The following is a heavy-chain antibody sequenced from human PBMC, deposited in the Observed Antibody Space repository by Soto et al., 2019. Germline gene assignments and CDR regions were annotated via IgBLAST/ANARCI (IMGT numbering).Heavy chain of an antibody. D-gene: IGHD2-2*01. CDR3: ARGYCSSTSCYRFDY. J-gene: IGHJ4*02. CDR2: IFSNDEK. CDR1: GFSLSNARMG. Sequence: QVTLKESGPVLVKPTETLTLTCTVSGFSLSNARMGVSWIRQPPGKALEWLAHIFSNDEKSYSTSLKSRLTIAKDTSKSQVVLTMTNMDPVDTATYYCARGYCSSTSCYRFDYWGQGTLVTVSS. V-gene: IGHV2-26*01.